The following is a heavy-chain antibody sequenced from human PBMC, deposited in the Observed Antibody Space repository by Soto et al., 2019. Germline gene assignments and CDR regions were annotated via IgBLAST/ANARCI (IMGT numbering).Heavy chain of an antibody. J-gene: IGHJ4*02. CDR1: GFTFSSYA. D-gene: IGHD6-19*01. Sequence: EVQLLESGGGLVQPGGSLRLSCAASGFTFSSYATSWVRQAPGKGLEWVSAISGSGGSTYYADSVKGRFTISRDNSKNTLYLQMNSLRAEDTAVYYCEKVGYSSGCHDYWGQGTLVTVSS. CDR2: ISGSGGST. CDR3: EKVGYSSGCHDY. V-gene: IGHV3-23*01.